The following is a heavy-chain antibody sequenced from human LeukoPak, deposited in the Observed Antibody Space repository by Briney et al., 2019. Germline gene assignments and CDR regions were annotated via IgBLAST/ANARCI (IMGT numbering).Heavy chain of an antibody. J-gene: IGHJ4*02. CDR3: ARDLTEDYGGPFDY. D-gene: IGHD4-23*01. CDR1: GYSISSGYY. V-gene: IGHV4-38-2*02. Sequence: SETLSLTCTVSGYSISSGYYWGWIRQPPGKGLEWIGSIYHSGSTYYNPSLKSRVTISVDTSKNQFSLKLSSVTAADTAVYYCARDLTEDYGGPFDYWGQGTLVTVSS. CDR2: IYHSGST.